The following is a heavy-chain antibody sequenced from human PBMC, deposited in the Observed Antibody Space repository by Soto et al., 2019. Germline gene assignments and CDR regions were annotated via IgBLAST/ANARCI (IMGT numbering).Heavy chain of an antibody. V-gene: IGHV1-69*01. CDR2: VVPKRGSA. J-gene: IGHJ5*02. Sequence: QVQLVQSGAEVKEPGTSVKVSCKASGGGNLRDYRTTWVRRAPGQGLEWMGGVVPKRGSANYAQNFQGRVTITANESPSTVYMQLTILRSDDPAVYSCALVRDAYISAAVSWGQGTPFTFSS. D-gene: IGHD2-2*01. CDR3: ALVRDAYISAAVS. CDR1: GGGNLRDYR.